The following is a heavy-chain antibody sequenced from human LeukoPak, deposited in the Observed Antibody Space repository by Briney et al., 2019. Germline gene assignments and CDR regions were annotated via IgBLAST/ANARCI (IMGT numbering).Heavy chain of an antibody. Sequence: SETLSLTCIVSGGSISGFYWRWIRQPAGKGLEWIGRIYPSGGTNYNPSLKSRVTMSTDTSKNQFSLKLRSVTAADTAVYYCAREYGDLDYWGQGTLVTVSS. J-gene: IGHJ4*02. D-gene: IGHD4-17*01. CDR2: IYPSGGT. CDR3: AREYGDLDY. V-gene: IGHV4-4*07. CDR1: GGSISGFY.